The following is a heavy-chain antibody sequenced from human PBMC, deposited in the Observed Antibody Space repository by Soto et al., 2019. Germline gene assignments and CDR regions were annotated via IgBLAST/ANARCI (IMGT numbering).Heavy chain of an antibody. CDR3: AKALGYCSGGSCYPPGYYYGMDV. Sequence: QVQLVESGGGVVQPGRSLRLSCAASGFTFSSFGMHWVRQAPGKGLEWVAVISYDGNNKYYADSVKGRFTISRDNSKNTXFLPMXXLGAEDTAVYYCAKALGYCSGGSCYPPGYYYGMDVWGQGTTVTVSS. CDR2: ISYDGNNK. D-gene: IGHD2-15*01. CDR1: GFTFSSFG. V-gene: IGHV3-30*18. J-gene: IGHJ6*02.